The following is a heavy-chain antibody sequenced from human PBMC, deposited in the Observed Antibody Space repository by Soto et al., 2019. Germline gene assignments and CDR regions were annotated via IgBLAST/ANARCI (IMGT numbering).Heavy chain of an antibody. J-gene: IGHJ4*02. CDR3: ARALPNSSWYDY. D-gene: IGHD6-13*01. CDR2: IGTAGDT. V-gene: IGHV3-13*01. Sequence: EVQLVESGGGLVQPGGSLRLSCAASGFTFSSYDMHWVRQATGKGLEWVSAIGTAGDTYYPGSVKGRFTISRDNAKNSLYLQMNSLRAGDTAVYYCARALPNSSWYDYWGQGTLVTVSS. CDR1: GFTFSSYD.